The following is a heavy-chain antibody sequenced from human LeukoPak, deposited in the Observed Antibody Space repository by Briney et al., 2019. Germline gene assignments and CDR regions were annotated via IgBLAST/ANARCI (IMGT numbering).Heavy chain of an antibody. V-gene: IGHV4-59*08. CDR2: IYYSGST. D-gene: IGHD1-26*01. Sequence: SETLSLTCTVSGGSISSYYWSWIRQPPGKGLEWIGYIYYSGSTNYNPPLKSRVTISVDTSKIQFSLKLSSVTAADTAVYYCARHSLDSGSFLLFDYWGQGTLVTVSS. CDR1: GGSISSYY. CDR3: ARHSLDSGSFLLFDY. J-gene: IGHJ4*02.